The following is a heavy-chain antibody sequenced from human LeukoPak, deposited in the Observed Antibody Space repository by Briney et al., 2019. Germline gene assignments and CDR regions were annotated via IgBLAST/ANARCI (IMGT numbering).Heavy chain of an antibody. CDR2: ISYDGSNK. V-gene: IGHV3-30*18. Sequence: PGRSLRLSCAASGFTFSSYCMRWVRQAPGKGLEWVAVISYDGSNKYYADSVKGRFTISRDNSKNTLYLQMNSLRAEDTAVYYCAKDGYAGIAAAGNFDYWGQGTLVTVSS. CDR1: GFTFSSYC. J-gene: IGHJ4*02. CDR3: AKDGYAGIAAAGNFDY. D-gene: IGHD6-13*01.